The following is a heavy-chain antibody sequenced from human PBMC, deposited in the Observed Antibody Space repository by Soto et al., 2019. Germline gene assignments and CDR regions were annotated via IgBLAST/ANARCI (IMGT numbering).Heavy chain of an antibody. CDR2: ISAYNGDT. J-gene: IGHJ4*02. V-gene: IGHV1-18*01. CDR3: ARPRGSSWYLDY. Sequence: ASVKVSCKASGYTFTSYDITWVRQAPGQGLEWVGWISAYNGDTNYAQKLQGRVTMTTDTSTSTAYMELRSLRSDDTAVYYCARPRGSSWYLDYWGQGTLVTVSS. D-gene: IGHD6-13*01. CDR1: GYTFTSYD.